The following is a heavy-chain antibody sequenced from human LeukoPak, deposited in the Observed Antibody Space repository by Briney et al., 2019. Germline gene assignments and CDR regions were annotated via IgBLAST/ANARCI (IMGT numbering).Heavy chain of an antibody. V-gene: IGHV4-31*11. CDR3: ARDVEMGTIGHYFDS. CDR1: GASISSGTYY. D-gene: IGHD5-24*01. CDR2: IYHSGST. Sequence: SQTLSLTCAVSGASISSGTYYWSWIRRHPGKGLEWIGYIYHSGSTFYNPSLKSRVTISADTPENQFSLNLRSVTAADTAIYYCARDVEMGTIGHYFDSWGQGTLVTVSS. J-gene: IGHJ4*02.